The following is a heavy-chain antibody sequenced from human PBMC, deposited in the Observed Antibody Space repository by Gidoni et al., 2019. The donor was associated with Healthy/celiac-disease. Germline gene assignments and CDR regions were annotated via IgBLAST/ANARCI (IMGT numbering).Heavy chain of an antibody. J-gene: IGHJ4*02. CDR1: GGSIRSGSYY. Sequence: QVQLQESGPGLVKPSQTLSLTCTVSGGSIRSGSYYWSWIRQPAGKGLEWIGRIYTSGSTNYNPSLKSRVTISVDTSKNQFSLKLSSVTAADTAVYYCARDTSTVLDYWGQGTLVTVSS. V-gene: IGHV4-61*02. D-gene: IGHD4-17*01. CDR2: IYTSGST. CDR3: ARDTSTVLDY.